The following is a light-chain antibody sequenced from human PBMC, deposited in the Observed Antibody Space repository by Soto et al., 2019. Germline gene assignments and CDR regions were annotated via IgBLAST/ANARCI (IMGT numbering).Light chain of an antibody. CDR2: LNSDGSH. J-gene: IGLJ3*02. CDR3: QTWGTGIWV. V-gene: IGLV4-69*01. CDR1: SGYSTYG. Sequence: QLVLTQSPSASASLGASAKLTCTLSSGYSTYGIAWHQQQPEKGPRFLMKLNSDGSHNKGDGIPDRFSGSSSGAERYLTISSLQLEDEADYYCQTWGTGIWVFGGGTQLTVL.